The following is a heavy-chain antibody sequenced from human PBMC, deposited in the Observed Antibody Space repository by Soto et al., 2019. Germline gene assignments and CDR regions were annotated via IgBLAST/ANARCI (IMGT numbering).Heavy chain of an antibody. CDR2: INGGNGNT. J-gene: IGHJ4*02. CDR1: GYTFTNYA. CDR3: ARENGGLDY. Sequence: QVQLVQSGAEVKKPGASVKVSCKASGYTFTNYAMHWVRQAPGQRLEWMGWINGGNGNTEHPQKRQGRATISRDTPARRGDTELRSLRAEDTAIEYGARENGGLDYWGQGTQVTVSS. D-gene: IGHD1-1*01. V-gene: IGHV1-3*01.